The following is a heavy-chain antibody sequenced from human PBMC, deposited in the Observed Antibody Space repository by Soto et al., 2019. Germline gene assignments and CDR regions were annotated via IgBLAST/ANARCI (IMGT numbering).Heavy chain of an antibody. Sequence: QLRESGPGLVRPSETLSLTCTVSGASLIGNSYYWAWIRQPPGKGLEWIATVYYSASTYYNPSLESRATISVGASTNHFSLNLRSAAAADTAVYYCARCTFPYGDFDYWGQGALVTVSS. J-gene: IGHJ4*02. V-gene: IGHV4-39*02. CDR1: GASLIGNSYY. CDR3: ARCTFPYGDFDY. CDR2: VYYSAST. D-gene: IGHD4-17*01.